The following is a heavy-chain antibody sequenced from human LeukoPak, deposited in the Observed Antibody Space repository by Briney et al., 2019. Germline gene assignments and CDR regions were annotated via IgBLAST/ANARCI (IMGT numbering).Heavy chain of an antibody. J-gene: IGHJ4*02. CDR2: IYYSGST. CDR1: GGSVSSGSYY. Sequence: PSETLSLTCTVSGGSVSSGSYYWSWFRQPPGKGLEWIGYIYYSGSTNYNPSLKSRVTISVDTSKNQFSLRLSSVTAADTAMFYCARDLGRYYGLDYWGQGTLVTVSS. V-gene: IGHV4-61*01. D-gene: IGHD3-22*01. CDR3: ARDLGRYYGLDY.